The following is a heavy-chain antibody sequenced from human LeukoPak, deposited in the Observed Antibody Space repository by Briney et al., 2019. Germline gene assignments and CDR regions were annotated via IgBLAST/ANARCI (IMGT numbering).Heavy chain of an antibody. D-gene: IGHD6-19*01. J-gene: IGHJ5*02. CDR1: GFIFSSYT. CDR2: VSRDSQTV. V-gene: IGHV3-48*04. CDR3: ARLNGIALAGTWTSTNDL. Sequence: GGSLRLSCAVSGFIFSSYTMNWVRQAPGQGLEWVAYVSRDSQTVYYAESVKGRFTISRDNAQNSLYLQMHSLRPEDTAVYYCARLNGIALAGTWTSTNDLWGQGTLVTVSS.